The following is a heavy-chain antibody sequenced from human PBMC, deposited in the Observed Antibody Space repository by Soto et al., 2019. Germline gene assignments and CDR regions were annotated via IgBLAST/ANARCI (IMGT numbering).Heavy chain of an antibody. D-gene: IGHD2-8*01. CDR3: AREYCANAVCYLPDY. CDR2: INTYNGNT. Sequence: ASVKVSCKASGYTFTSYHMHWLRQTPGQGLEWMGWINTYNGNTYHAQKLQGRVTMTTDTSTSAAYMELTSLGSDDTAVYYCAREYCANAVCYLPDYWGQGILVTSPQ. V-gene: IGHV1-18*04. J-gene: IGHJ4*02. CDR1: GYTFTSYH.